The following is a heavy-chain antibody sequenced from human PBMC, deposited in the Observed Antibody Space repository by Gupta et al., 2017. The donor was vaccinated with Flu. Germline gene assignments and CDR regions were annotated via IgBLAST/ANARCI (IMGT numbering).Heavy chain of an antibody. J-gene: IGHJ5*01. D-gene: IGHD3-22*01. CDR1: GFPFESYA. V-gene: IGHV3-23*01. Sequence: EVQLLESGGGFAQPGGSLRLSCETSGFPFESYAMSWVRQAPGRGLEWVSTISGSGGTTYYAESVKGRFTISRDNSGNSLYLQADSLTKEDAAVYYCARQDDYDGSGYYSASRGLQFDFWGQGALVTVSS. CDR2: ISGSGGTT. CDR3: ARQDDYDGSGYYSASRGLQFDF.